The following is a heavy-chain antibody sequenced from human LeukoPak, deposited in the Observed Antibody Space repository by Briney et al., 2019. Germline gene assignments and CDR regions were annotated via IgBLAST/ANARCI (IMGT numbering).Heavy chain of an antibody. CDR3: ARVVGPYYGMDV. CDR2: TSSVSSPI. Sequence: GGSLRLSCAASGFTFGGYEMNWVRQAPGKGLEWVSYTSSVSSPIYYADSVKGRFTISRDNAKNSLYLHMNSLRDEDTAVYYCARVVGPYYGMDVWGQGTTVTVSS. V-gene: IGHV3-48*02. J-gene: IGHJ6*02. D-gene: IGHD1-26*01. CDR1: GFTFGGYE.